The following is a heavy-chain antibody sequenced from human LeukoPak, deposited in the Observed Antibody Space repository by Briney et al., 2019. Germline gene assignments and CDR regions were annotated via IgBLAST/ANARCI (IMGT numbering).Heavy chain of an antibody. V-gene: IGHV1-8*01. CDR2: MKPNSGDT. CDR1: GYTFTSYD. J-gene: IGHJ5*02. CDR3: ARMNWLTTNNPNWFDP. D-gene: IGHD4-11*01. Sequence: ASVKVSCKASGYTFTSYDINWVRQANGQGLEWMGWMKPNSGDTDYAQKFQGRVTMTRDTSINTAYMELSSLTSEDTAVYYCARMNWLTTNNPNWFDPWCQGTLVTVSS.